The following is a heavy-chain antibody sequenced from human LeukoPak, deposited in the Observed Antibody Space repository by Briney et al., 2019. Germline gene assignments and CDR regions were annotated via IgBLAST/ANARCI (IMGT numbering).Heavy chain of an antibody. V-gene: IGHV3-23*01. CDR2: ITTSCATT. Sequence: GGSLRLSCAASGFTFSSYGMSWVRQAPGKGLEWVSFITTSCATTSYADSVKGRFTISRDNPRNTLYMQMNSLRDEDTALYYCAIMHGYYDGSGYWVQWGQGTLVTVSS. CDR1: GFTFSSYG. D-gene: IGHD3-22*01. J-gene: IGHJ4*02. CDR3: AIMHGYYDGSGYWVQ.